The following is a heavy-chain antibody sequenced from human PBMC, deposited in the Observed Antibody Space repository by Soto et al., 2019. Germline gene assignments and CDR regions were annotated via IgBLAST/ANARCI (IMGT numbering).Heavy chain of an antibody. CDR3: ARDSAAADH. CDR1: GYTFTHYY. CDR2: INPTGGST. J-gene: IGHJ4*02. D-gene: IGHD6-13*01. V-gene: IGHV1-46*01. Sequence: QVQLVQSGAEVKKPGASVKVSCRASGYTFTHYYIHWVRQAPGQGLEWLGIINPTGGSTNYAHEFQGRVTLTMDTSTSTVYMELSGLRSEDTAVFYCARDSAAADHWGQGTLVTVSS.